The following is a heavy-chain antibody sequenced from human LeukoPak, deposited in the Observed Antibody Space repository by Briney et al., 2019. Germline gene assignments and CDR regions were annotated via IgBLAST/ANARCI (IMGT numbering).Heavy chain of an antibody. CDR2: IYYSGST. V-gene: IGHV4-59*01. J-gene: IGHJ5*02. CDR3: ARAKQQLATKNWFGP. CDR1: GGSISSYY. Sequence: SETLSLTCTVPGGSISSYYWSWIRQPPGKGLEWIGYIYYSGSTNYNPSLKSRVTISVDTSKNQFSLKLSSVTAADTAVYYCARAKQQLATKNWFGPWGQGTLVTVSS. D-gene: IGHD6-13*01.